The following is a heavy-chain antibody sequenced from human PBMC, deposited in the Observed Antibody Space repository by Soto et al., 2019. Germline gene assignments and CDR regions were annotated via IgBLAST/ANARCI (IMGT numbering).Heavy chain of an antibody. V-gene: IGHV1-69*13. J-gene: IGHJ6*02. CDR2: IIPIFGTA. D-gene: IGHD3-3*01. CDR1: GGTFSSYA. CDR3: ARDHSEIFGEESYYYGMDV. Sequence: SVKVSGKASGGTFSSYAISWVRQAPGQGLEWMGGIIPIFGTANYAQKFQGRVTITADESTSTAYMELSSLRSEDTAVYYCARDHSEIFGEESYYYGMDVWGQGTTVTVSS.